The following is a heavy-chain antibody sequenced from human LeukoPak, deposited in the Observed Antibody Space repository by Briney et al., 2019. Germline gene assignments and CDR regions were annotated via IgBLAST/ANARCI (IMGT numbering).Heavy chain of an antibody. J-gene: IGHJ4*02. Sequence: GGSLRLSCVASGFTFSSYGMSWVRQAPGKGLEWVSAISGSGGSTYYADSVKGRFTISRDNSKNTLYLQMNSLRAEDTAVYYCASTLSSGSFNYWGQGTLVTVSS. CDR1: GFTFSSYG. V-gene: IGHV3-23*01. CDR2: ISGSGGST. D-gene: IGHD6-19*01. CDR3: ASTLSSGSFNY.